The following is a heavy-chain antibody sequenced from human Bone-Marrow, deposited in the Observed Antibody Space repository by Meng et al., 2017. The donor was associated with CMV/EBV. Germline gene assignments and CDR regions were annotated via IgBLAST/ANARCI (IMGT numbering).Heavy chain of an antibody. CDR2: IYYSGST. CDR3: ARDVYGRGWFDP. D-gene: IGHD3-16*01. V-gene: IGHV4-39*07. Sequence: RRLQGSCAGLVKPSETLSPASPVSGGSISSRSYYWGWIRQPPGKGLEWIGSIYYSGSTYYNPSLKSRVTISVDTSKNQFSLKLSSVTAADTAVYYCARDVYGRGWFDPWGQGTLVTVSS. J-gene: IGHJ5*02. CDR1: GGSISSRSYY.